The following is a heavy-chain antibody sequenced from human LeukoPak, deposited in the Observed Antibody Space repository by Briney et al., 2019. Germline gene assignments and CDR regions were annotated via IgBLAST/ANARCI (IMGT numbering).Heavy chain of an antibody. J-gene: IGHJ4*02. D-gene: IGHD3-22*01. CDR2: IKSKTDGGTT. V-gene: IGHV3-15*01. CDR1: GFTFSNAR. Sequence: GGSLRLSCAASGFTFSNARMSWVRQAPGKGLEWVGRIKSKTDGGTTDYAAPVKGRFTISRDDSKNTLYLQMNSLKTEDTAVYYCTTTFRGEYYYDSSSFDYWGQGTLVTVSS. CDR3: TTTFRGEYYYDSSSFDY.